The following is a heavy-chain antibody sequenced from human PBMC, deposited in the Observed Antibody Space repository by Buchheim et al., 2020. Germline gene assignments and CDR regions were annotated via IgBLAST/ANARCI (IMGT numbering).Heavy chain of an antibody. J-gene: IGHJ4*02. Sequence: EVQLVESGGGLVQPGGSLRLSCAASGFSFSSHWMSWVRQAPGKGLEWVAHIKQGGSESSSLDSLEGRFTISRDDATTSLFLQMNSLRAEDTAVYYCASPLPDNVFWGQGTL. V-gene: IGHV3-7*03. CDR1: GFSFSSHW. D-gene: IGHD1-14*01. CDR2: IKQGGSES. CDR3: ASPLPDNVF.